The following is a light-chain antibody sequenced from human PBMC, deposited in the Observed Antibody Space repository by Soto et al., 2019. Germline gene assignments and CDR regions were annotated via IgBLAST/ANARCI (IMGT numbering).Light chain of an antibody. CDR3: LQDYSSPWT. V-gene: IGKV1-6*01. CDR1: QGVRNG. J-gene: IGKJ1*01. Sequence: AIQMTQSPSSLSASVGDRVTITCRASQGVRNGLGWYQQKPGEAPTLLIYAASSLQSGVPSRFSGSGSGTDFTLTISSLQPEDFATYYCLQDYSSPWTFGQGTKVEIK. CDR2: AAS.